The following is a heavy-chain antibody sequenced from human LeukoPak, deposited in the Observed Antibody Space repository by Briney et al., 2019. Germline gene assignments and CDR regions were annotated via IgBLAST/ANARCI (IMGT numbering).Heavy chain of an antibody. CDR2: ISYDGSNQ. J-gene: IGHJ5*02. CDR3: ARGANYDFWSGYITDGYNWFDP. D-gene: IGHD3-3*01. Sequence: GRSLRLSCAASGFTFSSYVMHWVRQAPGKGLEWVAVISYDGSNQYYADSVKGRFTISRDNSKNTLYLQMNSLRAEDTAVYYCARGANYDFWSGYITDGYNWFDPWGQGTLVTVSS. V-gene: IGHV3-30*04. CDR1: GFTFSSYV.